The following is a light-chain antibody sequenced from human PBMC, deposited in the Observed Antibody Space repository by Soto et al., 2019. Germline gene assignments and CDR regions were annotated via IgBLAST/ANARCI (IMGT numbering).Light chain of an antibody. CDR3: QQYGSSLLT. CDR2: GAS. CDR1: QSVSSSY. Sequence: VLTQSPGTLSLSPGERATLSCRASQSVSSSYLAWYQQKPGQAPRLLIYGASSRATGIPDRFSGSGSGTDFTLTISRLEPEDFAVYYCQQYGSSLLTFGGGTKVDNK. J-gene: IGKJ4*01. V-gene: IGKV3-20*01.